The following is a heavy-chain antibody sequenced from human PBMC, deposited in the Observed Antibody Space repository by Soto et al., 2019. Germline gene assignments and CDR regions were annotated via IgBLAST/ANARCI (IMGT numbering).Heavy chain of an antibody. CDR2: IRSKAYGGTT. Sequence: EVQLVESGGGLVQPGRSLRLSCTTSGFTFGDYAMSWFRQAPGKGLEWVGFIRSKAYGGTTEYAASMKGRFTVSRDDSKSTAYLQMNSLKIEDTAVYYCSRLVRFGDGYDYWGQGSMVTVSS. CDR1: GFTFGDYA. D-gene: IGHD3-10*01. V-gene: IGHV3-49*03. J-gene: IGHJ4*02. CDR3: SRLVRFGDGYDY.